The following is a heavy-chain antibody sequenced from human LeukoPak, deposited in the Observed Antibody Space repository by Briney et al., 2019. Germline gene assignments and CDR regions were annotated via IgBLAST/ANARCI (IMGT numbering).Heavy chain of an antibody. Sequence: GGSLRLSCAASGFTFSSYAMHWVRQAPGKGLEWVAVISYDGSNKYYADSVKGRFTISRDNSKNTLYLQMNSLRAEDTAVYYCAKGGIAAQGPSLGAFDIWGQGTMVTVSS. J-gene: IGHJ3*02. CDR2: ISYDGSNK. CDR1: GFTFSSYA. D-gene: IGHD6-13*01. V-gene: IGHV3-30-3*01. CDR3: AKGGIAAQGPSLGAFDI.